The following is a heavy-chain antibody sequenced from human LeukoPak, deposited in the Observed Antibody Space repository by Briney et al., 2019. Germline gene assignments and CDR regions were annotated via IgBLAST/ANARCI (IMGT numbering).Heavy chain of an antibody. CDR2: IKQDGSEK. CDR3: ARDFLRWEPDAFDI. V-gene: IGHV3-7*01. J-gene: IGHJ3*02. CDR1: GLTFSSYW. Sequence: PGGSLRLSCAASGLTFSSYWMSWVRQAPGKGLEWVANIKQDGSEKYYVDSVKGRFTISRDNAKNSLYLQMNSLRAEDTAVYYCARDFLRWEPDAFDIWGQGTMVTVSS. D-gene: IGHD1-26*01.